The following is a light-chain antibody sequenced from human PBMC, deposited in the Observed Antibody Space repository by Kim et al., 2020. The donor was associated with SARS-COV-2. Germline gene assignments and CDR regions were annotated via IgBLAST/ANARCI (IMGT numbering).Light chain of an antibody. CDR1: TGAVTSAHN. CDR3: LLNYGGPWV. V-gene: IGLV7-43*01. J-gene: IGLJ3*02. Sequence: PGGTVTLTCASSTGAVTSAHNANWFQQKPGQAPRSLIHRTSNRHSWTPSRFSGSLLGDKAALTLSRVRPEDEADYYCLLNYGGPWVFGGGTQLTVL. CDR2: RTS.